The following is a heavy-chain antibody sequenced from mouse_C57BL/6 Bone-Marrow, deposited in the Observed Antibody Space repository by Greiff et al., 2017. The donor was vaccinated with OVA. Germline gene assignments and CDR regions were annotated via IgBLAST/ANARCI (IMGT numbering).Heavy chain of an antibody. J-gene: IGHJ4*01. Sequence: QVQLQQSGAELVRPGASVKLSCKASGYTFTDYYINWVKQRPGQGLEWIARIYPGSGNTNYNEKFKGKATLTAEKSSSTAYMQLSSLTSEDSAVYFCAMYYPYYYDIDGWGTGTTVTVSS. CDR1: GYTFTDYY. V-gene: IGHV1-76*01. D-gene: IGHD1-1*01. CDR3: AMYYPYYYDIDG. CDR2: IYPGSGNT.